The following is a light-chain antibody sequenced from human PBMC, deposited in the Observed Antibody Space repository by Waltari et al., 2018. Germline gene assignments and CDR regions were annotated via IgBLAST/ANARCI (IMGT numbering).Light chain of an antibody. CDR3: SSYTSSTLYV. J-gene: IGLJ1*01. V-gene: IGLV2-14*01. CDR1: SSDIAGYNY. Sequence: HSALTQPASVSGSPGQSITISCPGTSSDIAGYNYVSWYQQHSGKAPKLMIYDVSKRPSGVSNRFSGSKSGNTASLTISGLQAEDEADYYCSSYTSSTLYVFGTGTKVTVL. CDR2: DVS.